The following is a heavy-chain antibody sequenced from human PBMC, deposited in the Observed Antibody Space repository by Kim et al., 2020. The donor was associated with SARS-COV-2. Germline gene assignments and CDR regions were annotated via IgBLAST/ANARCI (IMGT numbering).Heavy chain of an antibody. Sequence: VKGRFTMSRDNSKNTLYLQMNSRRAEDTAVYYCAKDQAKYYGSGTAFDYWGQGSLVTVSS. CDR3: AKDQAKYYGSGTAFDY. V-gene: IGHV3-23*03. D-gene: IGHD3-10*01. J-gene: IGHJ4*02.